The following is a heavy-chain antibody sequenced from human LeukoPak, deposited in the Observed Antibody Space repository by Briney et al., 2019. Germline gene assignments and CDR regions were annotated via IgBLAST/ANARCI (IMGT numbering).Heavy chain of an antibody. CDR3: AKTNGLCLVDI. J-gene: IGHJ3*02. CDR2: IFYSGST. CDR1: GGSISTSNYY. V-gene: IGHV4-39*07. Sequence: SETLSLTCTVSGGSISTSNYYWGWIRQPPGKGLEWIGNIFYSGSTYYSPSLRSRVTISLDTSRNQFSLKLNSVTAADTAVYFRAKTNGLCLVDIWGQGTMVTVSS. D-gene: IGHD3-16*01.